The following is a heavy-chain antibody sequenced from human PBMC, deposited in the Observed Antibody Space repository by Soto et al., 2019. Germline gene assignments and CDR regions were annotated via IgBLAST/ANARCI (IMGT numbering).Heavy chain of an antibody. D-gene: IGHD3-10*01. J-gene: IGHJ6*02. CDR3: ARDPTLWFGDPVDYYYGMDV. CDR1: GYTFTSYA. Sequence: ASVKVSCKASGYTFTSYAMHWVRQAPGQRLEWMGWINAGNGNTKYSQKFQGRVTITRDTSASTAYMELSSLRSEDTAVYYCARDPTLWFGDPVDYYYGMDVWGQGTTVTVSS. CDR2: INAGNGNT. V-gene: IGHV1-3*01.